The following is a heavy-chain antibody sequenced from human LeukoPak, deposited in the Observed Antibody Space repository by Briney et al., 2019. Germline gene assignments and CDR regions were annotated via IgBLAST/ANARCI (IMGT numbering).Heavy chain of an antibody. J-gene: IGHJ4*01. CDR2: INSDGSST. V-gene: IGHV3-74*01. D-gene: IGHD1-1*01. Sequence: GGSLRLSCAASGPTFSSYWMHWVRQAPGKRLAWVSRINSDGSSTSYADSVKGRFTSSRDNAKNTLYLQMNSLRADDTAVYYCARDLPQELARRTPFDYWGHGTLVTVSS. CDR1: GPTFSSYW. CDR3: ARDLPQELARRTPFDY.